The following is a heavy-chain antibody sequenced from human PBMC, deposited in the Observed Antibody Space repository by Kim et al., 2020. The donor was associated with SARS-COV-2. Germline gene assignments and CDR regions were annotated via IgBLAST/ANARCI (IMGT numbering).Heavy chain of an antibody. V-gene: IGHV1-69*01. D-gene: IGHD6-13*01. Sequence: NYAQKFQGRVTITADESTSTAYMELSSLRSEDTAVYYCASIAAAESGVDYWGQGTLVTVSS. J-gene: IGHJ4*02. CDR3: ASIAAAESGVDY.